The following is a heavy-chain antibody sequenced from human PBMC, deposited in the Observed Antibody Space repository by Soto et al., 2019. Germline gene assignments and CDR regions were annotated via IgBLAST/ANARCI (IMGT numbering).Heavy chain of an antibody. CDR2: TYYRSKWYN. V-gene: IGHV6-1*01. J-gene: IGHJ4*02. D-gene: IGHD1-1*01. Sequence: SQTLSLTCAISGDSVSSNSAASNWIRQSPSRGLEWLGRTYYRSKWYNDYAGSAKSRIIINPDTSKTQYSLQLNSVTPEDTAVYYCAMGNGTFEYWGQGVLVTVSS. CDR1: GDSVSSNSAA. CDR3: AMGNGTFEY.